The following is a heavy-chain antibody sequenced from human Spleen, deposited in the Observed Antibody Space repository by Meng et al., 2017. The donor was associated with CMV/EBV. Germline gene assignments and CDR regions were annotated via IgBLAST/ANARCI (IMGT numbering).Heavy chain of an antibody. V-gene: IGHV1-18*01. D-gene: IGHD1-20*01. CDR3: ARVRPLTGTVYYYYGMDV. J-gene: IGHJ6*02. CDR1: GYTSTSYG. Sequence: ASVKVSCKASGYTSTSYGISWVRQAPGQGLEWMGWISAYNGNTNYAQKLQGRVTMTTDTSTSTAYMELRSLRSDDTAVYYCARVRPLTGTVYYYYGMDVWGQGTTVTVSS. CDR2: ISAYNGNT.